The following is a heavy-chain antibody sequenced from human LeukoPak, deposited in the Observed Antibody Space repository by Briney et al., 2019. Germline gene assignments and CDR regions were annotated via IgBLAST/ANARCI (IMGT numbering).Heavy chain of an antibody. CDR3: ARDGGYGGSNWFDP. D-gene: IGHD4-23*01. V-gene: IGHV4-59*01. J-gene: IGHJ5*02. CDR1: SGSISSYY. CDR2: IYYSGST. Sequence: SETLSLTCTVSSGSISSYYWSWIRQPPGKGLEWIGYIYYSGSTNYNPSLKSRVTISVDTSKNQFSLKLSSVTAADTAVYYCARDGGYGGSNWFDPRGQGTLVTVSS.